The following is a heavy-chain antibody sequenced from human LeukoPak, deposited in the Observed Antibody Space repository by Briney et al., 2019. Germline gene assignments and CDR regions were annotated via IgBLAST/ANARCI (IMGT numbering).Heavy chain of an antibody. J-gene: IGHJ6*02. Sequence: GASVKVSCKASGYTFTGYYMHWVRQAPGQGLEWMGWMNPNSGNTGYAQKFQGRVTMTRNTSISTAYMELSGLRSEDTAVYYCASGGGSGTWGAYYYYAMDVWGQGTTVTVSS. CDR2: MNPNSGNT. V-gene: IGHV1-8*02. CDR1: GYTFTGYY. CDR3: ASGGGSGTWGAYYYYAMDV. D-gene: IGHD3-10*01.